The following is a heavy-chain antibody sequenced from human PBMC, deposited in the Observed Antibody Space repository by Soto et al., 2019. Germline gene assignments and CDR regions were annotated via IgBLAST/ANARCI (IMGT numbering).Heavy chain of an antibody. CDR1: GYIFTNFY. V-gene: IGHV1-46*03. CDR3: TRGRASGDY. Sequence: QVQLVQPGAEVKKPGASVKFSCKASGYIFTNFYIHWVRQAPGQGLEWIGIINPNGGSTNYAQNFQGRVTMTRDTSTGTVYMDLSSLRSEDKAVYYCTRGRASGDYWGQGTLITVSS. CDR2: INPNGGST. J-gene: IGHJ4*02.